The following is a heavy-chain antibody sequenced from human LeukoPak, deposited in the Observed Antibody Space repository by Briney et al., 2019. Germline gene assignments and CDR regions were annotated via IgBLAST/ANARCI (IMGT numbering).Heavy chain of an antibody. CDR3: AKQGPYGSGSYSSCDY. CDR1: GFTFSSYW. J-gene: IGHJ4*02. CDR2: ISGSGGST. Sequence: PGGSLRLSCAASGFTFSSYWMHWVRQAPGKGLEWVSIISGSGGSTYYADSVKGRFTISRDNSKNTVYLQMNSLRAEDTAVYYCAKQGPYGSGSYSSCDYWGQGTLVTVFS. V-gene: IGHV3-23*01. D-gene: IGHD3-10*01.